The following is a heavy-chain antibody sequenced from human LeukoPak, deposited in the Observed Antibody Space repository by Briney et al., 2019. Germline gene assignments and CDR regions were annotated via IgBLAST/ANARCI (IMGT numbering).Heavy chain of an antibody. CDR2: IYYSGST. D-gene: IGHD2-15*01. CDR3: ARADCSGGSCPFDY. J-gene: IGHJ4*02. CDR1: GGSISSGGYY. Sequence: SETLSLTCTVSGGSISSGGYYWSWIRQHPGKGLEWIGYIYYSGSTYYNPSLKSRVTISVNTSKNQFSLKLSSVTAADTAVYYCARADCSGGSCPFDYWGQGTLVTVSS. V-gene: IGHV4-31*03.